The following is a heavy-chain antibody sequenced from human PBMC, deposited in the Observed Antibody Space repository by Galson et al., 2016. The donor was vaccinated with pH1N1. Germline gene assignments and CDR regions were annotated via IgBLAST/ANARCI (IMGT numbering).Heavy chain of an antibody. CDR1: GYTLSELA. V-gene: IGHV1-24*01. CDR3: ATEYRGSYYVPRYFDL. Sequence: SVKVYCKVSGYTLSELAIHWVRQTPGKGLEWMGGFDPEDDKPFYAQTFEGRVTMTQDTSTDTAYMQLSSLTSDDAAVYHCATEYRGSYYVPRYFDLWGLGTLVSVFS. CDR2: FDPEDDKP. J-gene: IGHJ2*01. D-gene: IGHD1-26*01.